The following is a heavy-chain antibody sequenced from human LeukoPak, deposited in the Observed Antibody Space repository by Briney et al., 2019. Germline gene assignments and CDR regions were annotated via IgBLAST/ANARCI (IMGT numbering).Heavy chain of an antibody. CDR1: GFTFNRFY. D-gene: IGHD6-13*01. V-gene: IGHV3-21*01. CDR2: ISSSSSYI. Sequence: GGSLRLPCSASGFTFNRFYLHWVRQAPGKGLEWVSSISSSSSYIYYADSVKGRFTISRDNAKNSLYLQMNSLRAEDTAVYYCARKSAGYSSSWFDYWGQGTLVTVSS. CDR3: ARKSAGYSSSWFDY. J-gene: IGHJ4*02.